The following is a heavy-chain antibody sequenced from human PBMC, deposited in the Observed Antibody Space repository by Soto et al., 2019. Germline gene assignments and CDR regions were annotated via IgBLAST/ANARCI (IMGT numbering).Heavy chain of an antibody. CDR3: TTDRGATEGEVAY. D-gene: IGHD1-26*01. CDR2: IKSKTEGGTT. V-gene: IGHV3-15*01. Sequence: GGSLRLSCAASGFTFSNAWMSWVRQAPGKGLEWVGRIKSKTEGGTTDYAAPVKGRFTISRDDSKNTLYLQMNSLITEDTAVYYCTTDRGATEGEVAYWGQGTLVTVSS. J-gene: IGHJ4*02. CDR1: GFTFSNAW.